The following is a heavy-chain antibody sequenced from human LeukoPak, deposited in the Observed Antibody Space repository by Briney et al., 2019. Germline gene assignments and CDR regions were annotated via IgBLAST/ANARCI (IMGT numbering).Heavy chain of an antibody. Sequence: GGSLRLSCAASGFTFSDYYMSWIRQAPGKGLEWVSYISSSGSTIYYADSVRGRFTISRDNAKNLLYLQMNSLRAEDTAVYYCARDRDYDFWSGYSNRIGWFDPWGQGTLVTVSS. J-gene: IGHJ5*02. V-gene: IGHV3-11*04. D-gene: IGHD3-3*01. CDR3: ARDRDYDFWSGYSNRIGWFDP. CDR2: ISSSGSTI. CDR1: GFTFSDYY.